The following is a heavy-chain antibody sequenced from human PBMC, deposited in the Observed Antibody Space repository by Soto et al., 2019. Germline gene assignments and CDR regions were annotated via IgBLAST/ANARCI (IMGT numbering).Heavy chain of an antibody. CDR3: TTQGFGGLHGLVDV. Sequence: SETLSLTCTVSGGSISSYYGSWIRLSPGKGLEWIGYISNIGFTRYNPSLKSRVSISVDTSKNQFSLKLTSVTAADTAVYYCTTQGFGGLHGLVDVWGQGTTVTVSS. V-gene: IGHV4-59*08. J-gene: IGHJ6*02. CDR1: GGSISSYY. D-gene: IGHD3-10*01. CDR2: ISNIGFT.